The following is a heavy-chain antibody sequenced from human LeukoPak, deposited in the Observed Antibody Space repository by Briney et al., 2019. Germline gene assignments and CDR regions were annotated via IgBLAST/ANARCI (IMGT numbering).Heavy chain of an antibody. D-gene: IGHD6-13*01. Sequence: GSLRLSCAASGFTFSSYSMNWVRQAPGKGLEWVSSISSSSSSYIYYADSVKGRFTISRDNAKNSLYLQMNSLRAEDTAVYYCASPPSTSSSWYEVDYWGQGTLVTVSS. V-gene: IGHV3-21*01. CDR3: ASPPSTSSSWYEVDY. CDR1: GFTFSSYS. J-gene: IGHJ4*02. CDR2: ISSSSSSYI.